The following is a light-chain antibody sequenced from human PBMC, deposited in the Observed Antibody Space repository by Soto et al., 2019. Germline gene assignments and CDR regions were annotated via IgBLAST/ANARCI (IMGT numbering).Light chain of an antibody. V-gene: IGKV1-39*01. J-gene: IGKJ4*01. CDR1: QSISSY. Sequence: DIQMTQSPSSLSASVGDRVTITCGASQSISSYLNWYQQKPGKAPKXLIYAASSLQSGVPSRFSGSGSGTDFTLTISSLQPEDVATYYCQQSYSTPLTLGGGTKVDIK. CDR3: QQSYSTPLT. CDR2: AAS.